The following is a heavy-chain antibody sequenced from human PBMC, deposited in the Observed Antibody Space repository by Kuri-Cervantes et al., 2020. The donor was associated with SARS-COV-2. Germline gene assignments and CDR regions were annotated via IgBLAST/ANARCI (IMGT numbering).Heavy chain of an antibody. CDR3: ARDPEYSSGWYERGYYFDY. Sequence: GGSLRLSCAASGFTFSSYEMNWVRQAPGKGLEWVAVISYDGGNKYYADSVKGRFTISRDNSKNTLYLQMNSLRAEDTAVYYCARDPEYSSGWYERGYYFDYWGQGTLVTVSS. D-gene: IGHD6-19*01. J-gene: IGHJ4*02. CDR2: ISYDGGNK. CDR1: GFTFSSYE. V-gene: IGHV3-30-3*01.